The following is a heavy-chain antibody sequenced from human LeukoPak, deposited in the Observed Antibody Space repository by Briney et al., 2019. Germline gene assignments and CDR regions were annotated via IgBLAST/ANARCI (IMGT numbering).Heavy chain of an antibody. CDR3: ARSLNSYYYYGMDV. CDR2: ISSSGSTI. V-gene: IGHV3-48*04. D-gene: IGHD5-24*01. Sequence: GGSLRLSCAASGFTFSNYWMNWVRQAPGKGLEWVSYISSSGSTIYYADSVKGRFTISRDNAKNSLYLQMNSLRAEDTAVYYCARSLNSYYYYGMDVWGQGTTVTVSS. CDR1: GFTFSNYW. J-gene: IGHJ6*02.